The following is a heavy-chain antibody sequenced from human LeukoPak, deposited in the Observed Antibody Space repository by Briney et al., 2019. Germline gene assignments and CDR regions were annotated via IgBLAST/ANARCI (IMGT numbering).Heavy chain of an antibody. CDR1: GDTFNNYY. CDR2: INPSGTST. CDR3: ARYLPWSGSMGGFTEGAFDI. J-gene: IGHJ3*02. Sequence: PVASVKVSCKASGDTFNNYYVNWVRQAPGQGLEWMGIINPSGTSTNDAQGFQGRLTMTRDTSTTTVYMELSSLRPEDTAVYYCARYLPWSGSMGGFTEGAFDIWGQGTMVTVSS. V-gene: IGHV1-46*02. D-gene: IGHD3-16*01.